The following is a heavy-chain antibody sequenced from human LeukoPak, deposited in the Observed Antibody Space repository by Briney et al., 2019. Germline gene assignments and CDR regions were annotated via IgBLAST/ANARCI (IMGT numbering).Heavy chain of an antibody. J-gene: IGHJ4*02. V-gene: IGHV3-30*01. Sequence: GGSLRLSCAASGFTFSSYAMHWVGQAPGKGLKWVAVISYDGSNKYYADSVKGRFTISRDNSKNTLYLQMNSLRAEDTAVYYCARGGGMATIIEFDYWGQGTLVTVSS. CDR3: ARGGGMATIIEFDY. CDR1: GFTFSSYA. CDR2: ISYDGSNK. D-gene: IGHD5-24*01.